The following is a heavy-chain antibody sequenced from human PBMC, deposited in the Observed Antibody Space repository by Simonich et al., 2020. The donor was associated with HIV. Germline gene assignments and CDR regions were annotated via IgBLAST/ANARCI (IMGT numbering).Heavy chain of an antibody. CDR2: KKQNGREK. CDR1: GFTFSSYW. Sequence: EVQLVESGGGLVQPGGSLRLSCAASGFTFSSYWMTWVRQAPGKGLEWVANKKQNGREKVYVDSVKGRFTISRDNAKNSLSLQMNSLRVEDTAGYYCARGWDGSSSSLDDYWGQGTLVTVSS. CDR3: ARGWDGSSSSLDDY. J-gene: IGHJ4*02. V-gene: IGHV3-7*01. D-gene: IGHD6-6*01.